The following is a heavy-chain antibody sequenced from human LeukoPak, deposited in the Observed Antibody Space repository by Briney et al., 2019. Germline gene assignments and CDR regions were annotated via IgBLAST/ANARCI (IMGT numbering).Heavy chain of an antibody. CDR2: IYYSGST. J-gene: IGHJ4*02. CDR1: GGSISSGDYY. D-gene: IGHD5-12*01. CDR3: ARENVEMATIS. Sequence: SETLSLTCTVSGGSISSGDYYWSWIRQPPGKGLEWIGYIYYSGSTYYNPSLKSRVTISVDTSKNQFSLKLSSVTAADTAVYYCARENVEMATISWGQGTLVTVSS. V-gene: IGHV4-30-4*01.